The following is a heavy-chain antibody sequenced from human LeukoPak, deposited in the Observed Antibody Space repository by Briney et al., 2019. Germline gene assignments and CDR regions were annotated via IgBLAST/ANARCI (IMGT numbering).Heavy chain of an antibody. CDR1: GGSISSYY. Sequence: SETLSLTCTVSGGSISSYYWSWIRQPAGKGLEWIGRIYTSGSTNYNPSLKSRVTMPVDTSKNQFSLKLSSVTAADTAVYYCAGTPPLYYYDSSGYFPHWFDPWGQGTLVTVSS. CDR3: AGTPPLYYYDSSGYFPHWFDP. J-gene: IGHJ5*02. CDR2: IYTSGST. V-gene: IGHV4-4*07. D-gene: IGHD3-22*01.